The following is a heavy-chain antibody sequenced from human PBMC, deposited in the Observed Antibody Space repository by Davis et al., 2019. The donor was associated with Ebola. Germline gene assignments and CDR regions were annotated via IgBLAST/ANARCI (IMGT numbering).Heavy chain of an antibody. CDR2: IRSKANSYAT. J-gene: IGHJ4*02. Sequence: GESLKIPCAASGVTFSGSAMHWVRQASGKGLEWVGRIRSKANSYATAYAASVKGRFTISRDDSKNTAYLQMNSLKTEDTAVYYCTGNSGIKDYWGQGTLVTVSS. D-gene: IGHD1-26*01. V-gene: IGHV3-73*01. CDR3: TGNSGIKDY. CDR1: GVTFSGSA.